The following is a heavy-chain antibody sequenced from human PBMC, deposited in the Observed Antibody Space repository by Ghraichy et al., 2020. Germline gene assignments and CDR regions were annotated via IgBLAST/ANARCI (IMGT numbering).Heavy chain of an antibody. CDR2: INSDGTIT. Sequence: GESLKISCAASGFTFSDYSMNWVRQAPGKGLVWVSRINSDGTITTYADSVKGRFTISRDNAKNTLYLQMNSLRAEDTAVYYCARGQWVPGGYWGQGTLVTVSS. V-gene: IGHV3-74*01. CDR3: ARGQWVPGGY. CDR1: GFTFSDYS. D-gene: IGHD1-26*01. J-gene: IGHJ4*02.